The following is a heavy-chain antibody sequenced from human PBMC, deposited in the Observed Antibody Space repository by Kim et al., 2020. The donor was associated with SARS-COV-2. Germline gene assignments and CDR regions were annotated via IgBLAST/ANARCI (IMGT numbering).Heavy chain of an antibody. CDR3: ASLTAGTKGDY. CDR1: GGSISSYY. J-gene: IGHJ4*02. D-gene: IGHD6-19*01. Sequence: SETLSLTCTVSGGSISSYYWSWIRQPPGKGLEWIGYIYYSGSTNYNPSLKSRVTISVDTSKNQFSLKLSSVTAADTAVYYCASLTAGTKGDYWGQGTLVTVSS. V-gene: IGHV4-59*01. CDR2: IYYSGST.